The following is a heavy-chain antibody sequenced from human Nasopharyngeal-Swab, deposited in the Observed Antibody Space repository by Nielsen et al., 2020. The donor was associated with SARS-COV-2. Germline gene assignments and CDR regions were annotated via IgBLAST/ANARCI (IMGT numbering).Heavy chain of an antibody. D-gene: IGHD3-22*01. Sequence: VRQMPGKGLEWMGGIIPIFGTANYAQKFQGRVTITADESTSTAYMELSSLRSEDTAVYYCARDASGDYYYDSSGRPRHYFDYWGQGTLVTVSS. J-gene: IGHJ4*02. V-gene: IGHV1-69*01. CDR2: IIPIFGTA. CDR3: ARDASGDYYYDSSGRPRHYFDY.